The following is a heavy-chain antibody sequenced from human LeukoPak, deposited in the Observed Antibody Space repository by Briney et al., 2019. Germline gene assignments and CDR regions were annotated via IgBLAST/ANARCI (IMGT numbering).Heavy chain of an antibody. CDR1: GFTVSSNY. CDR2: IYSGGST. J-gene: IGHJ4*02. Sequence: GGSLRLSCAASGFTVSSNYMSWVRQAPRKGVEWVSVIYSGGSTYYADSVKGRFTVSRDNSKNTLYLQMNSLRAEDTAVYYCARHESFYGSGRYYWGQGTLVTVSS. V-gene: IGHV3-53*01. D-gene: IGHD3-10*01. CDR3: ARHESFYGSGRYY.